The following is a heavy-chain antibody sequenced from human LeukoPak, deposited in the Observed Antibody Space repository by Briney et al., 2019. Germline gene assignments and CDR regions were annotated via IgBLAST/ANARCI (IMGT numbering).Heavy chain of an antibody. J-gene: IGHJ4*02. D-gene: IGHD6-19*01. CDR3: ARGLAVALYYFDY. V-gene: IGHV1-2*04. Sequence: ASVKVSCKASGYTFTGYYMHWVRQAPGQGLEWMGWINPNSGGTNYAQKFQGWVTMTRDTSTSTVYMELSSLRSEDTAVYYCARGLAVALYYFDYWGQGTLVTVSS. CDR1: GYTFTGYY. CDR2: INPNSGGT.